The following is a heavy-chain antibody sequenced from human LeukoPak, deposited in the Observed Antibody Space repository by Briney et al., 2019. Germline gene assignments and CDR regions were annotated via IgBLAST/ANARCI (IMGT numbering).Heavy chain of an antibody. CDR2: IYYSGST. Sequence: SETLSLTCTVSGGSISSYYWSWIRQPPGKGLEWIGYIYYSGSTNYNPSLKSRVTISVDTSKNQFSLKLSSVTAADTAVYYCARGRDYYDSSRYYYGMDVRGQGTTVTVSS. D-gene: IGHD3-22*01. CDR3: ARGRDYYDSSRYYYGMDV. J-gene: IGHJ6*02. V-gene: IGHV4-59*01. CDR1: GGSISSYY.